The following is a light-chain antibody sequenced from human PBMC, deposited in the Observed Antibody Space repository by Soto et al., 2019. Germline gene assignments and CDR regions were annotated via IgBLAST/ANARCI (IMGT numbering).Light chain of an antibody. V-gene: IGKV3-11*01. CDR1: QSIYSK. J-gene: IGKJ5*01. CDR3: QQRRDWPIT. CDR2: DAS. Sequence: EVLLTQSPATLSLSPGEGATVSCRASQSIYSKLAWYQQRRGQTPRLLIYDASSRATGIPARFSGGGSGTDFTLTISSLEPEDFAVYYCQQRRDWPITFGQGTRLEIK.